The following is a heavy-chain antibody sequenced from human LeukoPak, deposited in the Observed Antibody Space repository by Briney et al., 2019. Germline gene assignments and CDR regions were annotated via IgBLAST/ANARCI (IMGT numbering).Heavy chain of an antibody. V-gene: IGHV3-23*01. CDR2: ISGSGGST. Sequence: GRSLRLSCAASGFTFSSYAMSWVRQAPGKGLEWVSAISGSGGSTYYADSVKGRFTISRDNSKNTLYLQMNSLRAEDTAVYYCAKEPSGNRVVTIGYWGQGTLVTVSS. J-gene: IGHJ4*02. CDR1: GFTFSSYA. CDR3: AKEPSGNRVVTIGY. D-gene: IGHD3-3*01.